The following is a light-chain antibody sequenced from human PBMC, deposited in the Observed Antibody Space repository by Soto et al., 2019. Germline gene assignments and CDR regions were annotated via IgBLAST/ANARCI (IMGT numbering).Light chain of an antibody. V-gene: IGKV3-20*01. CDR2: DVS. Sequence: EIVLTQSPGTLSLSPGERATLSCRSSQSVSSSYLAWYQQKPGQAPRLLIYDVSSRATGIPDRFSGSGSGTDFTLTIRRLEPEDVAVYYCQQYGSSPTFGQGTKVEIK. J-gene: IGKJ1*01. CDR1: QSVSSSY. CDR3: QQYGSSPT.